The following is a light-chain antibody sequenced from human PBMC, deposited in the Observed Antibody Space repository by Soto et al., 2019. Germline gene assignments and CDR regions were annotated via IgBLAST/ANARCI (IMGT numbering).Light chain of an antibody. V-gene: IGLV2-8*01. J-gene: IGLJ1*01. CDR1: NTDVGGYDR. Sequence: QSVLTQPASVSGSPGQSITISCIGTNTDVGGYDRVSWYQHHPGKAPKLMVYDVNRRPPGVPDRFFGSKSGNTASLTVSGLQAEDEADYYCVSFAGGTYVFGTGTKLTVL. CDR2: DVN. CDR3: VSFAGGTYV.